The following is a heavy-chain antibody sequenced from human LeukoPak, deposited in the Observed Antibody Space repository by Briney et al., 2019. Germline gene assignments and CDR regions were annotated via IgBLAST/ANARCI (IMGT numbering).Heavy chain of an antibody. CDR3: ARLRDSSGYYSIYYFDY. D-gene: IGHD3-22*01. CDR1: GGSISSSSYY. Sequence: NPSETLSLTCTVSGGSISSSSYYWGWIRQPPGKGLEWIGSIYYSGSTYYNPSLKSRVTISVDKSKNQFSLKLSSVTAADTAVYYCARLRDSSGYYSIYYFDYWGQGTLVTVSS. CDR2: IYYSGST. V-gene: IGHV4-39*07. J-gene: IGHJ4*02.